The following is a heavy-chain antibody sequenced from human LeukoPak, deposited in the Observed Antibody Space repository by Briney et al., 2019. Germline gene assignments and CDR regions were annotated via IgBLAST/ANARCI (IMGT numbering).Heavy chain of an antibody. D-gene: IGHD3-9*01. V-gene: IGHV3-64*01. CDR3: AAQGGLTGAYDP. CDR1: GFTFSSFV. J-gene: IGHJ5*02. CDR2: IDPNGDTS. Sequence: GGSLRLSRAASGFTFSSFVMLWVRQAPGMGLEYVSSIDPNGDTSYYASSVKGRFTISRDNSNNMLYLQMGSLTSEDMAVYYCAAQGGLTGAYDPWGQGTLVTVSS.